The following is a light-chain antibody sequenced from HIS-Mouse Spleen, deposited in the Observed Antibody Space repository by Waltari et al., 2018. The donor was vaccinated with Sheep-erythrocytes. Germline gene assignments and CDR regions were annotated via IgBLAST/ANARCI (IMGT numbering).Light chain of an antibody. CDR1: SSNIGNNA. Sequence: QSVLTQPPSVSEAPRQRVTISCSGSSSNIGNNAVNRYQQLPGKAPKLLIYYDALRPSGVSDRCSGSKSGTSASLDISGLQSEDEADYYCAAWDDSLNGWVFGGGTKLTVL. CDR2: YDA. V-gene: IGLV1-36*01. J-gene: IGLJ3*02. CDR3: AAWDDSLNGWV.